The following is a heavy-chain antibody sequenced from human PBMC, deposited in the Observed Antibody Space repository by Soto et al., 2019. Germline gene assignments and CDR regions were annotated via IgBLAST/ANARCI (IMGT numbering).Heavy chain of an antibody. CDR1: GFTFSSYW. J-gene: IGHJ5*01. V-gene: IGHV3-74*01. Sequence: EVQLVESGGGLVQPGGSLRLSCAASGFTFSSYWMHWVRQAPGKGLVWVSRINSDGSSTSYADSVKGRFTISRDNAKNTLFLQMHSLRAEDAAVYYCARDPDPIGWYDCWGQGTLVTVSS. CDR2: INSDGSST. CDR3: ARDPDPIGWYDC.